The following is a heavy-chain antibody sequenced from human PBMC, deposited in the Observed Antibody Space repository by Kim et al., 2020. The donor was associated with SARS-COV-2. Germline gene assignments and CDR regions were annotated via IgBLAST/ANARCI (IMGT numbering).Heavy chain of an antibody. V-gene: IGHV3-30*04. Sequence: GGSLRLSCAASGFTFSSYAMHWVRQAPGKGLEWVAVISYDGSNKYYADSVKGRFTISRDNSKNTLYLQMNSLRAEDTAVYYCARDIRKGSGSYYKYDYWGQGTLVTVSS. CDR1: GFTFSSYA. J-gene: IGHJ4*02. CDR2: ISYDGSNK. CDR3: ARDIRKGSGSYYKYDY. D-gene: IGHD3-10*01.